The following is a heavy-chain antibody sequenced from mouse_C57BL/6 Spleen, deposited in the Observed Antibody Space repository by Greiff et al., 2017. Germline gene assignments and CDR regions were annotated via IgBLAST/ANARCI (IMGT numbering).Heavy chain of an antibody. V-gene: IGHV1-15*01. Sequence: VKLVESGAELVRPGASVTLSCKASGYTFTDYEMHWVKQTPVHGLEWIGAIDPETGGTAYNQKFKGKAILTADKSSSTAYMELRSLTSEDSAVYYCTRKGNYDGFAYWGQGTLVTVSA. CDR3: TRKGNYDGFAY. CDR1: GYTFTDYE. CDR2: IDPETGGT. J-gene: IGHJ3*01. D-gene: IGHD2-4*01.